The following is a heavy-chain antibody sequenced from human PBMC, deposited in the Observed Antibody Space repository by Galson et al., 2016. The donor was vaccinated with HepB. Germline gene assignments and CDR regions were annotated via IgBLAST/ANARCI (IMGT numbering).Heavy chain of an antibody. CDR3: ATEGPQFPRGSNDY. D-gene: IGHD1-26*01. Sequence: SLRLSCAASGFTLSNYDTNWVRQAPGKGLEWVSDIKASDDTTHYADSVKGRFTISRDNSKNTLYLQMNSLRVEDSAVYYCATEGPQFPRGSNDYWGQGTLVTVSA. CDR2: IKASDDTT. V-gene: IGHV3-23*01. J-gene: IGHJ4*02. CDR1: GFTLSNYD.